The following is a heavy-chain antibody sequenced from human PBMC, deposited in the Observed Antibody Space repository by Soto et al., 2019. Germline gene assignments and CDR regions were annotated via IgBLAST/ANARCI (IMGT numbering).Heavy chain of an antibody. CDR1: GYSFTSYW. CDR2: IYPGDSDT. D-gene: IGHD5-12*01. V-gene: IGHV5-51*01. CDR3: ARHEGVEMATIAALDY. Sequence: PGESLKISCKGSGYSFTSYWIGWVRQMPGKGLEWTGIIYPGDSDTRYSPSFQGQVTISADKSISTAYLQWSSLKASDTAMYYCARHEGVEMATIAALDYWGQGTLVTVSS. J-gene: IGHJ4*02.